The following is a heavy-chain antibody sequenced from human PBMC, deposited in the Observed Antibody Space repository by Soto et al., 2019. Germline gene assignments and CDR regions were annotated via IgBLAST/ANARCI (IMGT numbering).Heavy chain of an antibody. J-gene: IGHJ2*01. CDR2: MYSGGSP. Sequence: VQLVESGGSLVQPGRSVRLSCAASGFTVSSNHMNWVRQAPGKGLEWVSVMYSGGSPYYADSVQGRFALSRDNSKNTLYLQMNSLRAEDTAVYYCARSRNSDYGERYFDVWGRGTLVTVSS. CDR1: GFTVSSNH. CDR3: ARSRNSDYGERYFDV. V-gene: IGHV3-66*01. D-gene: IGHD3-16*01.